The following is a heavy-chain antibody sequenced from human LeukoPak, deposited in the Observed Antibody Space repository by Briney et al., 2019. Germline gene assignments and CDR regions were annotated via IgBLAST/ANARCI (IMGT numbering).Heavy chain of an antibody. CDR2: ISSSSSYI. CDR1: GFTFSSYE. Sequence: GGSLRLSCAASGFTFSSYEMNWVRQAPGKGLEWVSSISSSSSYIYYADSVKGRFTISRDNAKNSLYLQMNSLRAEDTAVYYCARAKGIAARSSSGYYFDYWGQGTLVTVSS. V-gene: IGHV3-21*01. CDR3: ARAKGIAARSSSGYYFDY. J-gene: IGHJ4*02. D-gene: IGHD6-6*01.